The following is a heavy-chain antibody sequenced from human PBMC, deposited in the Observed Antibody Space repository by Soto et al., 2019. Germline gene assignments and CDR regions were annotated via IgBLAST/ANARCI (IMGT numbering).Heavy chain of an antibody. CDR3: ARGVRWLQLSWFDP. V-gene: IGHV4-61*01. Sequence: ASETLSLTCTVSGGSVSSGSYYWSWIRQPPGKGLEWIGYIYYSGSTNYNPSLKSRVTISVDTSKNQFSLKLSSVTAADTAMYYCARGVRWLQLSWFDPWGQGTLVTVSS. J-gene: IGHJ5*02. CDR2: IYYSGST. D-gene: IGHD5-12*01. CDR1: GGSVSSGSYY.